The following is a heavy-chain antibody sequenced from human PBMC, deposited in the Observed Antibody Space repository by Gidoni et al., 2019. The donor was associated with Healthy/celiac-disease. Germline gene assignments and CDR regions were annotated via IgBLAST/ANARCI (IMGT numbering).Heavy chain of an antibody. CDR1: GGSISSYS. CDR2: IYYSGST. J-gene: IGHJ4*02. CDR3: ARVGTYYDFWSGYPGPFDY. Sequence: QVQLQESGPGLVKPSETLSLTCTVSGGSISSYSWSWIRQPPGKGLEWIGYIYYSGSTNYNPSLKSRVTISVDTSKNQFSLKLSSVTAADTAVYYCARVGTYYDFWSGYPGPFDYWGQGTLVTVSS. V-gene: IGHV4-59*01. D-gene: IGHD3-3*01.